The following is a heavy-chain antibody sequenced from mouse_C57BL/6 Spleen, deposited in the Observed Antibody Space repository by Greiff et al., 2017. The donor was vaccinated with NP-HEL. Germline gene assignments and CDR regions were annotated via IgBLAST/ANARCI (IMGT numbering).Heavy chain of an antibody. Sequence: EVKVEESGGGLVQPGGSMKLSCVASGFTFSNYWMNWVRQTPGQGLEWVAQIRLKSDNSATHYAESVKGRFTISRDDSKSSVYLQMHNLKADDTGIYYCTYDYDLYFEVWGTGTTVTVSS. D-gene: IGHD2-4*01. CDR1: GFTFSNYW. CDR2: IRLKSDNSAT. J-gene: IGHJ1*03. V-gene: IGHV6-3*01. CDR3: TYDYDLYFEV.